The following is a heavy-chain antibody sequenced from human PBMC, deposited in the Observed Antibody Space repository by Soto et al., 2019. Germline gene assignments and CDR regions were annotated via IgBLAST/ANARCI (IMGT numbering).Heavy chain of an antibody. J-gene: IGHJ4*02. D-gene: IGHD2-21*02. CDR2: INPISGGT. CDR1: GYTFTGYY. CDR3: ARAQLTAPDC. V-gene: IGHV1-2*02. Sequence: ASVKVSCKASGYTFTGYYMHWVRQAPGQGPEWVGWINPISGGTNYAQKFQGRVTMTRDTSINTAYLEVSRLRSDDTAVYYCARAQLTAPDCWGQGTLVTVSS.